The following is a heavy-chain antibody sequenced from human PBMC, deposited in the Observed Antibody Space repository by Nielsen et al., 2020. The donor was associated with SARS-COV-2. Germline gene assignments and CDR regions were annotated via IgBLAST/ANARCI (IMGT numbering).Heavy chain of an antibody. D-gene: IGHD3-10*01. J-gene: IGHJ3*02. V-gene: IGHV3-48*03. CDR1: GFTFSSYE. Sequence: SCAASGFTFSSYEMNWVRQAPGKGLEWVSYISSSVSTIYYADSVKGRFTISRDNAKNSLYLQMNSLRAEDTAVYYCASDRGWFGELGAFDIWGQGTMVTVSS. CDR2: ISSSVSTI. CDR3: ASDRGWFGELGAFDI.